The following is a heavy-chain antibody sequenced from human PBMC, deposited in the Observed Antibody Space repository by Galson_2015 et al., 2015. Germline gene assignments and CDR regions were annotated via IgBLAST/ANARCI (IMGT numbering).Heavy chain of an antibody. CDR3: ARISIVGATSFDY. CDR1: GFTFSSYS. J-gene: IGHJ4*02. Sequence: SLRLSCAASGFTFSSYSMNWVRQAPGKGLEWVSSISSSSSYIYYADSVKGRFTISRDNAKNSLYLQMNSLRAEDTAVYYCARISIVGATSFDYWGQGTLVTVSS. CDR2: ISSSSSYI. D-gene: IGHD1-26*01. V-gene: IGHV3-21*01.